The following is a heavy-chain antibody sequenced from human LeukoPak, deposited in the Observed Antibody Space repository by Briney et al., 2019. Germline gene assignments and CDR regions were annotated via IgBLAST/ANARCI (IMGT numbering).Heavy chain of an antibody. CDR1: GFTFGDYA. J-gene: IGHJ4*02. CDR3: TRGTDIVATISVY. V-gene: IGHV3-49*04. D-gene: IGHD5-12*01. Sequence: GGSLRLSCTASGFTFGDYAMSRVRQAPGKGLEWVGFIRSKAFGGTTEYAASVKGRFTISRDDSKSIAYLQMNSLKTEDTAVYHCTRGTDIVATISVYWGQGTLVTVSS. CDR2: IRSKAFGGTT.